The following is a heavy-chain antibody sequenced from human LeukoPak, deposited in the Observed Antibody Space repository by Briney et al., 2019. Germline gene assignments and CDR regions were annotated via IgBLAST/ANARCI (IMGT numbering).Heavy chain of an antibody. V-gene: IGHV4-59*01. D-gene: IGHD3-22*01. J-gene: IGHJ4*02. Sequence: SETLSLTCTVSGGSISSYYWSWIRQPPGKGLEWIGYIYYSGSTNYNPSLKSRVTISVDTSKNQFSLKLSSVTAADTAVYYCARDTYYYDSSGYRPFDYWGQGTLVTASS. CDR1: GGSISSYY. CDR2: IYYSGST. CDR3: ARDTYYYDSSGYRPFDY.